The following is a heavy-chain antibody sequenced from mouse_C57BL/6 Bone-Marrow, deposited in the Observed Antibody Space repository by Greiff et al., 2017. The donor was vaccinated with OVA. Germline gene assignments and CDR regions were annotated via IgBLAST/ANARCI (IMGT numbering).Heavy chain of an antibody. CDR1: GYTFTDYN. V-gene: IGHV1-18*01. CDR3: AREGNYYGSTHWYFDV. CDR2: INPNNGGT. J-gene: IGHJ1*03. Sequence: EVQLQQSGPELVKPGASVKIPCKASGYTFTDYNMDWVKQSQGKSLEWIGDINPNNGGTIYNQKFKGKATLTVDKSSSTAYMELRSLTSEDTAVYYCAREGNYYGSTHWYFDVWGTGTTVTVSS. D-gene: IGHD1-1*01.